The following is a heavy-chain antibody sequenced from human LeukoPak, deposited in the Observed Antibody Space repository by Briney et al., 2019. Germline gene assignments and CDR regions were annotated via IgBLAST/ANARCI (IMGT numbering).Heavy chain of an antibody. Sequence: ASVTVSCKASGYTFTSYYVHWVRQAPGEGLEWMGIINPSGGSTIYAQKFQGRVTMTWDMSTRTVYMELSSLRSEDTAVYYCARSHYSRGWEYFDYWGQGTLVTVSS. D-gene: IGHD6-19*01. CDR2: INPSGGST. J-gene: IGHJ4*02. CDR3: ARSHYSRGWEYFDY. CDR1: GYTFTSYY. V-gene: IGHV1-46*01.